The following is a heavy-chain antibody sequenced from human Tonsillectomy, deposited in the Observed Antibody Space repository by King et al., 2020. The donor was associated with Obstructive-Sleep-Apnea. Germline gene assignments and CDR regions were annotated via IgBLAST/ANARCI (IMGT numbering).Heavy chain of an antibody. CDR2: IHHSGST. V-gene: IGHV4-38-2*02. CDR3: ARDRDVYYYDTSGAKYGMDV. CDR1: GYSISGGYY. D-gene: IGHD3-22*01. J-gene: IGHJ6*02. Sequence: VQLQESGPGLLKPSETLSLTCTVSGYSISGGYYWGWIRQPPGKGLEWIGSIHHSGSTHYKPSLKSRVTISIDTSKNQFSLRLSSVTAADTAVYYCARDRDVYYYDTSGAKYGMDVWGQGTTVTVSS.